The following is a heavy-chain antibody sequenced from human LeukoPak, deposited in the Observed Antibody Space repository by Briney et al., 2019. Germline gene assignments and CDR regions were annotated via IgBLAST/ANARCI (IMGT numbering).Heavy chain of an antibody. CDR1: GFTFSDYY. CDR3: ARFVYDPAYYYYYGMDV. Sequence: GGSLRLSCAASGFTFSDYYMSWIRQAPGKGLEWVSYISSSGSIIYNADSVKGRFTISRDNAKNSLYLQMNSLRAEDTAVYYCARFVYDPAYYYYYGMDVWGQGTTVTVSS. V-gene: IGHV3-11*01. J-gene: IGHJ6*02. D-gene: IGHD1-1*01. CDR2: ISSSGSII.